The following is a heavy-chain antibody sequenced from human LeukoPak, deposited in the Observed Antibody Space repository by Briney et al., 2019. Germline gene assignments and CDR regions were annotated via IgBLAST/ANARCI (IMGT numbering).Heavy chain of an antibody. D-gene: IGHD6-19*01. CDR1: VGSIRIDY. J-gene: IGHJ4*02. CDR2: IYYNGVT. CDR3: ARHRGYSRGWHDY. Sequence: PPETLSLTCAVSVGSIRIDYWCWIRQPPEGGLEWIGYIYYNGVTSCNPSLKSRVTISVDTSQTQSSLNLSSVTAADTAVYYCARHRGYSRGWHDYWGQGTLVTVSS. V-gene: IGHV4-59*08.